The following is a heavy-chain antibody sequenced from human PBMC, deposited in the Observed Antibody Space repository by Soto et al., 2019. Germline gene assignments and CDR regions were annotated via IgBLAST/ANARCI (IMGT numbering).Heavy chain of an antibody. CDR2: MHSSGNA. V-gene: IGHV4-59*01. CDR1: GASMSDYY. J-gene: IGHJ4*02. Sequence: PSETLSLTCTVSGASMSDYYGTWIRQPPGRGLEWIGFMHSSGNANYSSSLKGRATISVDTYNNQFSLILTSVTAADTAVYYCVRSGHTVGGVIWGQGTLVTVSS. D-gene: IGHD3-16*01. CDR3: VRSGHTVGGVI.